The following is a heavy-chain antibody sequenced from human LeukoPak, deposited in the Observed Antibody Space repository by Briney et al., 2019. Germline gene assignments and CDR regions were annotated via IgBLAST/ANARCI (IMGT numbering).Heavy chain of an antibody. CDR1: GYSISSVYY. V-gene: IGHV4-38-2*02. D-gene: IGHD7-27*01. J-gene: IGHJ3*02. CDR2: IYHSEST. Sequence: PSETLSLTCTVSGYSISSVYYWGWIRQPPGKGLEWIGSIYHSESTYYNPSLKSRVTISLDTSKNQFSLRLSSLTAADTAVYYCARDRLSLGAFDIWGQGTMVTVSS. CDR3: ARDRLSLGAFDI.